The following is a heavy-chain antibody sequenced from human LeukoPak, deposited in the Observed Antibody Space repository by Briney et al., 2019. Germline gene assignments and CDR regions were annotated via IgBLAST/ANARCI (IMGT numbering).Heavy chain of an antibody. CDR3: ARGGTSSSSYYYYYMDV. V-gene: IGHV1-8*01. Sequence: GASVKVSCKASGYTFNSYDINWVRQATGQGLEWMGWMNPNSGNTGYAQKFQGRLTITRNTSISTAYMELSSLRSEDTAVYYCARGGTSSSSYYYYYMDVWGKGTTVTVSS. CDR1: GYTFNSYD. J-gene: IGHJ6*03. D-gene: IGHD6-6*01. CDR2: MNPNSGNT.